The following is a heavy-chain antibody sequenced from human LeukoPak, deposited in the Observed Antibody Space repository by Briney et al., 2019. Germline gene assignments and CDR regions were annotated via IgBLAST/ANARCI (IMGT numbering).Heavy chain of an antibody. CDR2: IYSSGTT. Sequence: PSETLSLTCTVSGVSISSYYWTWIRQPAGKGLEWLGRIYSSGTTNYNPSLKSRVTMSVDTSKNQFSLKLSSVTAADTAVYFCAGDPSNGYPTFDNWGQGTLVTVSS. CDR3: AGDPSNGYPTFDN. V-gene: IGHV4-4*07. CDR1: GVSISSYY. D-gene: IGHD5-24*01. J-gene: IGHJ4*02.